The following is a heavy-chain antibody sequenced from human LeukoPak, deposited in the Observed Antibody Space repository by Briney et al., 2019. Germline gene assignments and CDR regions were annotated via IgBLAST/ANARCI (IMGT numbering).Heavy chain of an antibody. V-gene: IGHV3-33*08. CDR2: IWYDGSNK. J-gene: IGHJ3*02. CDR3: ARDQSKSIWFGELGAFDI. Sequence: GRSLRLSCAASGFTFSSYGMHWVRQAPGKGLEWVAVIWYDGSNKYYADSVKGRFTISRDNSKNTLYLQMNSLRAEDTAVYYCARDQSKSIWFGELGAFDIWGQGTMVTVSS. D-gene: IGHD3-10*01. CDR1: GFTFSSYG.